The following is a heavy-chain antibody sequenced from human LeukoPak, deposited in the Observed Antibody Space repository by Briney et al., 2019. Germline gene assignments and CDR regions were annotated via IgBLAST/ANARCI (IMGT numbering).Heavy chain of an antibody. Sequence: GRSLRLSCAASGFTFSSYWMHWVRQAPGKGLVWVSRINTDGSSTSYADSVKGRFTISRDNAKNTLYLQMNSLRAEDTAVYYCARDNWNYCNWFDPWGQGTLVTVSS. CDR2: INTDGSST. V-gene: IGHV3-74*01. D-gene: IGHD1-7*01. J-gene: IGHJ5*02. CDR1: GFTFSSYW. CDR3: ARDNWNYCNWFDP.